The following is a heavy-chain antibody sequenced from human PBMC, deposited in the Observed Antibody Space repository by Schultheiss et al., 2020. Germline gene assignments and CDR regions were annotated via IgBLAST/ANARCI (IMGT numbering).Heavy chain of an antibody. CDR2: INHSGST. V-gene: IGHV4-34*01. Sequence: SETLSLTCAVYGGSFSGYYWRWIRQPPGKGLEWIGEINHSGSTNYNPSLKSRVTISVDTSKNQFSLKLSSVTAADTAVYYCARGLSVATAYFDYWGKGTLVTVSS. J-gene: IGHJ4*02. CDR3: ARGLSVATAYFDY. D-gene: IGHD5-12*01. CDR1: GGSFSGYY.